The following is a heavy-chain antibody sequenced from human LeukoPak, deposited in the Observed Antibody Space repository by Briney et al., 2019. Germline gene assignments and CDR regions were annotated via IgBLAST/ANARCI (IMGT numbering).Heavy chain of an antibody. CDR2: IWYDGSNK. CDR3: AKGRADYYYYYVDV. CDR1: GFTSSSYG. V-gene: IGHV3-33*06. Sequence: PGGSLRLSCAASGFTSSSYGMHWVRQAPGKGLEWVAVIWYDGSNKYYAAPAKGRFTISREISKNTLYLQMNSLRAEDTAVYYCAKGRADYYYYYVDVWGKGTTVTVSS. J-gene: IGHJ6*03.